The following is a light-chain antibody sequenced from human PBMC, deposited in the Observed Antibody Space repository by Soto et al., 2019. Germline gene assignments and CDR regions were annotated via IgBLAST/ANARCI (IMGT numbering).Light chain of an antibody. CDR2: GAS. V-gene: IGKV3-15*01. Sequence: EVVMTQSPATLSVSPGQRVTLSCRASQSVSSNLAWYQQKPGQAPRLLIYGASTRATGIPARFSGSGSGTEFTLTISSLQSEDFAVYSCQQYHEWWTFGQGTKVEI. J-gene: IGKJ1*01. CDR3: QQYHEWWT. CDR1: QSVSSN.